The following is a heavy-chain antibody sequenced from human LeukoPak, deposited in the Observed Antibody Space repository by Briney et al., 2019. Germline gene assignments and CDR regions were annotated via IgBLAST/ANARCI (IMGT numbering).Heavy chain of an antibody. D-gene: IGHD6-6*01. CDR3: ARGGAARPDY. V-gene: IGHV3-48*01. CDR1: GFSLRMSG. J-gene: IGHJ4*02. Sequence: GGSLRLSCAAAGFSLRMSGMNWVRQAPGKGLEWVSYVSSSGNDVAYADSVKGRFTISRDNAKNLLYLQMNTLRAEDTAVYYCARGGAARPDYWGQGTLVTVSS. CDR2: VSSSGNDV.